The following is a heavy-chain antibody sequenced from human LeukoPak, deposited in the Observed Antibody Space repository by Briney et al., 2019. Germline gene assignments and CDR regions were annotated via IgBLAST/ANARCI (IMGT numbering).Heavy chain of an antibody. CDR3: ARVHKYCSGISCYRFDP. CDR1: GGSISSAHW. CDR2: VDHSGST. D-gene: IGHD2-2*01. Sequence: PSETLSLTCAVSGGSISSAHWWSWVRQPPVKGLEWIGEVDHSGSTKYNPALKRRVTISVDKSKNQFSLRLSSVTAADTAVYYCARVHKYCSGISCYRFDPWGQGTLVTVSS. J-gene: IGHJ5*02. V-gene: IGHV4-4*02.